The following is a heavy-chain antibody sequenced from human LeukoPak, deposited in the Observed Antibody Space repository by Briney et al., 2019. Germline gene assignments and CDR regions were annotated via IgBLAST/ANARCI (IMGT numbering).Heavy chain of an antibody. CDR3: ARRRYDGSGYFFDY. Sequence: GGSLRLSCEASGFTFSSYWMHWVRQAPGKGPVWVSRIHSDGSSTSYADSVKGRFTISRDNAEKTLYLQMNSLRAEDTAVYYCARRRYDGSGYFFDYWGQGTLVIVSS. CDR1: GFTFSSYW. CDR2: IHSDGSST. J-gene: IGHJ4*02. V-gene: IGHV3-74*01. D-gene: IGHD3-22*01.